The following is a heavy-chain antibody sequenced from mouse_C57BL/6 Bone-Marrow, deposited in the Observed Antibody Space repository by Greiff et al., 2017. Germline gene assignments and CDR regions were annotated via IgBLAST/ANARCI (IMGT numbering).Heavy chain of an antibody. Sequence: QVQLQQPGAELVKPGASVKLSCKASGYTFTSYWMHWVKQRPGQGLEWIGMIHPNSGSTNYNEKFKSKATLTVDKSSSTAYVQLSSLTSEDSAVYSCARMGHYSNYWFAYWGQGTLVTVSA. CDR2: IHPNSGST. V-gene: IGHV1-64*01. D-gene: IGHD2-5*01. J-gene: IGHJ3*01. CDR3: ARMGHYSNYWFAY. CDR1: GYTFTSYW.